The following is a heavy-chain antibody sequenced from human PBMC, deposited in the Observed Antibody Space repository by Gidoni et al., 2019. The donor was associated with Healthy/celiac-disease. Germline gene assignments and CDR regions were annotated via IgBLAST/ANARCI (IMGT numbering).Heavy chain of an antibody. CDR2: IYYSGST. CDR1: GGSISSSSYY. Sequence: HLQLQESGPGLVKPSATLSLTCTVSGGSISSSSYYWGWIRQPPGKGLEWMGSIYYSGSTYYNPSLKIRVTISVDTSKNQFSLKLSSVTAADTAVYYCARDSGYYDILTAHDAFDIWGQGTMVTVSS. J-gene: IGHJ3*02. D-gene: IGHD3-9*01. V-gene: IGHV4-39*07. CDR3: ARDSGYYDILTAHDAFDI.